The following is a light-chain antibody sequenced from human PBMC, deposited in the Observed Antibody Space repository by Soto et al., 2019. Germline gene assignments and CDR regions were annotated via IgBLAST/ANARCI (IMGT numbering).Light chain of an antibody. CDR3: AAWEDSLNGAV. V-gene: IGLV1-44*01. CDR2: ADN. CDR1: SSNIGRNA. J-gene: IGLJ2*01. Sequence: QLVLTQPPSASGTPGQRVTISCSGSSSNIGRNAVHWYQQLPGTAPKLLMYADNQRPSGVPDRFSGSKSGTSASLAISGLQSEDEADYYCAAWEDSLNGAVFGGGTKVTVL.